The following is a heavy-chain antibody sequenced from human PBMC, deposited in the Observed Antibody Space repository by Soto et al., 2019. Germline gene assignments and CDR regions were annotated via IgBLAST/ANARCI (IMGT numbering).Heavy chain of an antibody. Sequence: ASVKVSCKASGFTFTSSAMQWVRQARGQRLEWIGWIVVGSGNTNYAQKFQERVTITRDMSTSTAYMELSSLRSEDTAVYYCAADMGRDCSSTSCPLGYWGQGTLVTVSS. D-gene: IGHD2-2*01. CDR1: GFTFTSSA. J-gene: IGHJ4*02. CDR3: AADMGRDCSSTSCPLGY. CDR2: IVVGSGNT. V-gene: IGHV1-58*02.